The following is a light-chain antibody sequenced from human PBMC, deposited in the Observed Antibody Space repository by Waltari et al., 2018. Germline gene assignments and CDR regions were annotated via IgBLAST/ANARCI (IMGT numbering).Light chain of an antibody. Sequence: EIVMTQSTATLSVSPGESATLSCTPSQSVSSNFAWYQQKPGQAPRLLIYGASTRATGIPARFSGSGSGTEFTLTISSLQSEDFAVYYCQQYNNWPPTFGQGTKVEIK. V-gene: IGKV3-15*01. CDR3: QQYNNWPPT. CDR1: QSVSSN. CDR2: GAS. J-gene: IGKJ1*01.